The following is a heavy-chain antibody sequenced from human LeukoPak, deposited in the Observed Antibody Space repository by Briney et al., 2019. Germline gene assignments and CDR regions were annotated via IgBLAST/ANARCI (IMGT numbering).Heavy chain of an antibody. V-gene: IGHV3-11*06. Sequence: GGSLRLSCAASGFTFSDYYMSWIRQAPGKGLEWVSYISSSSSYTNYADSVKGRFTISRDNAKNSLYLQMNSLRAEDTAVYYCARVKRYSSSLHFDIWGQGTMVTVSS. D-gene: IGHD6-13*01. CDR1: GFTFSDYY. J-gene: IGHJ3*02. CDR3: ARVKRYSSSLHFDI. CDR2: ISSSSSYT.